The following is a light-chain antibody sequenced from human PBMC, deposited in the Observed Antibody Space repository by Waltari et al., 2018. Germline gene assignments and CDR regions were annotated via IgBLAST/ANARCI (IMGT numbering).Light chain of an antibody. CDR2: WAS. CDR3: QQYYATPRT. CDR1: QSVFYLANNRNH. J-gene: IGKJ1*01. V-gene: IGKV4-1*01. Sequence: DIVMIQSPVSLTVARGERATLHRLSRQSVFYLANNRNHLGWYQHKPGQPPKLLIYWASPRESGVPDRCSGSGSGTDFALAISSLQPEDVAVYYCQQYYATPRTFGQGTKVEIK.